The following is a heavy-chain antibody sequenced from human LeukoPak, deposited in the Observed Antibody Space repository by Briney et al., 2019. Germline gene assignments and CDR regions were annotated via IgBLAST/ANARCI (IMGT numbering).Heavy chain of an antibody. Sequence: SETLSLTCTVSGGSISSYYWSRIRQPPGKGLEWIGYIYYSGSTNYNPSLKSRVTISVDTSKNQFSLKLSSVTAADTAVYYCGGGGYSYGYVDYWGQGTLVTVSS. CDR2: IYYSGST. D-gene: IGHD5-18*01. CDR3: GGGGYSYGYVDY. V-gene: IGHV4-59*08. CDR1: GGSISSYY. J-gene: IGHJ4*02.